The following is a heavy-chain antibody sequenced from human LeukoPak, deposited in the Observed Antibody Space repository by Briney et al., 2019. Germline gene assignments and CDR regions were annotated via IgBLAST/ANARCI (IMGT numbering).Heavy chain of an antibody. Sequence: RPGGSLRLSCAASGFTFDDYAMSWVRQAPGKGLEWVSYISTTGSTIFYTDSVKGRFTVSRDNAKNSLYLQMNSLRDDDTAVYYCARDPEEFYDTPLDYWGQGILVTVSS. CDR2: ISTTGSTI. J-gene: IGHJ4*02. D-gene: IGHD2/OR15-2a*01. CDR3: ARDPEEFYDTPLDY. V-gene: IGHV3-48*02. CDR1: GFTFDDYA.